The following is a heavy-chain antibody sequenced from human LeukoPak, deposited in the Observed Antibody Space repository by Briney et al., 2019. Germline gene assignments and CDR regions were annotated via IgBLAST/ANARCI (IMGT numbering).Heavy chain of an antibody. V-gene: IGHV3-7*03. Sequence: GGSLRLSCAASGFTFTTYWMTWVRQAPGKGLEWVANINQDGTEKYYVDSVKGRFTISRDNAKNSLYLQMNSLRVEDTAVYFCAKGGGYEVLYDYWGQGTLVTVSS. D-gene: IGHD5-12*01. CDR3: AKGGGYEVLYDY. CDR2: INQDGTEK. J-gene: IGHJ4*02. CDR1: GFTFTTYW.